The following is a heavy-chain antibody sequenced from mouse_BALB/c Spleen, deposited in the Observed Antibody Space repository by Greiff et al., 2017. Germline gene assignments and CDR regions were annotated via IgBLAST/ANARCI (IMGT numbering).Heavy chain of an antibody. CDR1: GFTFSSYA. CDR2: ISSGGSYT. Sequence: EVKVVESGGGLVKPGGSLKLSCAASGFTFSSYAMSWVRQTPEKRLEWVATISSGGSYTYYPDSVKGRFTISRDNAKNTLYLQMSSLRSEDTAMYYCSRRGDYYAMDYWGQGTSATVSS. CDR3: SRRGDYYAMDY. V-gene: IGHV5-9-3*01. J-gene: IGHJ4*01.